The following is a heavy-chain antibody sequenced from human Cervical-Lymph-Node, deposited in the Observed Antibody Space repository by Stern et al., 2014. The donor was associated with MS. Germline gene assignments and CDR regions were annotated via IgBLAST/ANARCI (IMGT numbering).Heavy chain of an antibody. J-gene: IGHJ3*02. V-gene: IGHV1-18*01. D-gene: IGHD4-17*01. CDR1: GYMFSGYG. CDR3: ARDGDNDVYDI. CDR2: VSGYNGDT. Sequence: QMQLVQSGAEVKKLGASVKVSCKASGYMFSGYGIAWVRQAPRQGPEWMGWVSGYNGDTNYAQKFQGRVSMTTDRSTNTAYMELRSLTSDDTAVYYCARDGDNDVYDIWGQGTMVIVSS.